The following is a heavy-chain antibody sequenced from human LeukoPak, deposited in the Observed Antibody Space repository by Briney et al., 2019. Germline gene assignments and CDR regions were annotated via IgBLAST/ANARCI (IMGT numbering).Heavy chain of an antibody. CDR2: IYYSGST. Sequence: SETLSLTCTVSGGSISSSSYYWGWIHQPPGKGLEWIGSIYYSGSTYYNPSLKSRVTISVDTSKNQFSLKLSSVTAADTAVYYCARESVVVTVIGNYWGQGTLVTVSS. CDR1: GGSISSSSYY. D-gene: IGHD2-21*02. V-gene: IGHV4-39*07. CDR3: ARESVVVTVIGNY. J-gene: IGHJ4*02.